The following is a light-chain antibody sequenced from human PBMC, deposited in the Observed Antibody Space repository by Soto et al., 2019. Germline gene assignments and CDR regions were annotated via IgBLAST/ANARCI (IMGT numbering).Light chain of an antibody. CDR2: SAS. CDR3: QQSYSTLAFT. V-gene: IGKV1-39*01. J-gene: IGKJ3*01. Sequence: DIQMTQSPSSLSASVGDRVTITCRASQSISRYLNWYQQKPGKAPKLLIYSASSLQSGVPSRFSGSVSGTYFTLTISSLQPEDFATYYCQQSYSTLAFTFGPGTTVDIK. CDR1: QSISRY.